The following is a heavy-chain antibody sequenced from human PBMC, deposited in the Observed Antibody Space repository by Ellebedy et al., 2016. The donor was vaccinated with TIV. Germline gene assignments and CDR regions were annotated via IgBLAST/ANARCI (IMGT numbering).Heavy chain of an antibody. CDR2: VYYSGST. Sequence: MPSETLSLTCNVSGGSVSSGLSYWSWIRQPPGKGLEWIGNVYYSGSTNYNPSLKSRVTMSIDTSKNQLSLKLSSVTTTDTAVYYCARLSRITVPYYYGMDVWGQGTTVTVSS. J-gene: IGHJ6*02. D-gene: IGHD5/OR15-5a*01. CDR3: ARLSRITVPYYYGMDV. V-gene: IGHV4-61*01. CDR1: GGSVSSGLSY.